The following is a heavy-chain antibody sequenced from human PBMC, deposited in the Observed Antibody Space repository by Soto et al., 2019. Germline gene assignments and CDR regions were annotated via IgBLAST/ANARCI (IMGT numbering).Heavy chain of an antibody. Sequence: HPGGSLRLSCAASGFSFSNYWMNWVRQAPGKGLEWVANIKQDGSEIYYVDSVKGRFTISRDNAKNSLYLQMNSLRAEDTAVYYCVRGPYYDIFLDVWGQGTTVTVSS. D-gene: IGHD3-9*01. CDR3: VRGPYYDIFLDV. CDR2: IKQDGSEI. V-gene: IGHV3-7*01. CDR1: GFSFSNYW. J-gene: IGHJ6*02.